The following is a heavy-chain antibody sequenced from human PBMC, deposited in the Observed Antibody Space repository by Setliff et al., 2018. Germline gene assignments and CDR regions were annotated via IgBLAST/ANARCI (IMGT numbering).Heavy chain of an antibody. CDR2: IYSGGTT. V-gene: IGHV4-39*01. CDR3: ATTGTYRYFDY. Sequence: SETLSLTCTVSGGSINSGSYFWAWIRQPPGKGLEWIGRIYSGGTTYYNSSLKSRVTISVDTSKNQFSLRLNSVTASDTAVYYCATTGTYRYFDYWGQGTLVTVSS. D-gene: IGHD1-1*01. J-gene: IGHJ4*02. CDR1: GGSINSGSYF.